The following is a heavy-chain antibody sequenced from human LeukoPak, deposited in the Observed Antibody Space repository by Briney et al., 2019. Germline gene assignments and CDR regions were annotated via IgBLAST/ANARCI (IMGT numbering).Heavy chain of an antibody. D-gene: IGHD1-26*01. CDR3: IRGVSGYYSYYAMDV. Sequence: GRSLRLSCAASGYSFSSYWMHWVRQVRGKGLVWVSRINGAGTTTTYADSVKARFTISRDNAKNTLSLEMDSLRVENTAVYYCIRGVSGYYSYYAMDVWGQGTTVIVSS. CDR1: GYSFSSYW. J-gene: IGHJ6*02. CDR2: INGAGTTT. V-gene: IGHV3-74*01.